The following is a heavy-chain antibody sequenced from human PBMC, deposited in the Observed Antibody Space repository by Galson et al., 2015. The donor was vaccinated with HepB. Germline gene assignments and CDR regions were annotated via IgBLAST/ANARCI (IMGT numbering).Heavy chain of an antibody. J-gene: IGHJ6*02. V-gene: IGHV3-74*01. CDR3: ARDFYYETRGRVSQYGMDV. D-gene: IGHD3-22*01. CDR2: INSAGSST. Sequence: SLRLSCAASGFTFSSHWMHWVRQAPGKGLVWVSRINSAGSSTNYADSVRGRFTISRDTSQNIVYLQMNSLRAGDTAVYYCARDFYYETRGRVSQYGMDVWGQGTTVTVSS. CDR1: GFTFSSHW.